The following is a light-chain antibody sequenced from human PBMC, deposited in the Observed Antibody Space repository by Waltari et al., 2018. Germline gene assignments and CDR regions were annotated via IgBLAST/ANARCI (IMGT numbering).Light chain of an antibody. V-gene: IGLV8-61*01. CDR1: SGSVSSTSS. CDR2: KGY. Sequence: QTVVTQEPSLSVSPGGTVTLTCALSSGSVSSTSSPTWYQQTPGQPPRTLIYKGYSRSSGVPDRFSGSIFGNKAVLTITGAQADDECDYYCSLYMGSGIWVFGGGTKLTVL. CDR3: SLYMGSGIWV. J-gene: IGLJ3*02.